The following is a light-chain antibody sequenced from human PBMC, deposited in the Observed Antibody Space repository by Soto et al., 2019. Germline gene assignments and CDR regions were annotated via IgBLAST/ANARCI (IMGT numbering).Light chain of an antibody. CDR3: QQFNNFSWT. CDR2: KAS. Sequence: DIQMTQSPSTLPASVGDRVTITCRASQSISIWLAWYQQKPGKAPKLLIYKASTLKSGVPSRFSGSGSGTEFTLTISSLQPDDFATYYCQQFNNFSWTFGQGTKVEIK. CDR1: QSISIW. V-gene: IGKV1-5*03. J-gene: IGKJ1*01.